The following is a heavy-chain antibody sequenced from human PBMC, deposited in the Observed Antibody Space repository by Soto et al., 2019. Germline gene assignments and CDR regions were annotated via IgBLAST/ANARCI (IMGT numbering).Heavy chain of an antibody. J-gene: IGHJ6*02. D-gene: IGHD2-8*01. CDR3: ARDLLMVYAIGNYYYGMDV. V-gene: IGHV4-30-4*01. CDR2: IYYSGST. Sequence: QVQLQESGPGLVKPSQTLSLTCTVSGGSISSGDYYWSWIRQPPGKGLEWIGYIYYSGSTYYNPSLKSRVTISVDTSKNQFSLKLSSVTAADTAVYYCARDLLMVYAIGNYYYGMDVWGQGTTVTVSS. CDR1: GGSISSGDYY.